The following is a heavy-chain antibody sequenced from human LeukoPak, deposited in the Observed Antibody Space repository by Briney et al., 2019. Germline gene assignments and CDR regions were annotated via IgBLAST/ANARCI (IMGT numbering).Heavy chain of an antibody. Sequence: AASVKVSCKASGYTFTGYYMHWVRQAPGQGLEWMGWINPNSGGTNYAQKLQGRVTMTRDTSISTAYMELSRLRSDDTAVYYCARGGRGGSYLYYFDYWGQGTLVTVSS. CDR1: GYTFTGYY. J-gene: IGHJ4*02. CDR2: INPNSGGT. V-gene: IGHV1-2*02. CDR3: ARGGRGGSYLYYFDY. D-gene: IGHD1-26*01.